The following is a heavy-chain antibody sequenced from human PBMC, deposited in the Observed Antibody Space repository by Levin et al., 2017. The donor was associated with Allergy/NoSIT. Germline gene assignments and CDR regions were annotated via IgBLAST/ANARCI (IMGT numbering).Heavy chain of an antibody. CDR2: ISGSGGST. CDR1: GFTFSSYA. Sequence: GESLKISCAASGFTFSSYAMIWVRQAPGRGLEWVSAISGSGGSTYYADSVEGRFTISKDNSKNTVYLQMNSLRAEDSALYYCAKDLGDYGDNSQNWFDPWGQGTLVTVSS. J-gene: IGHJ5*02. CDR3: AKDLGDYGDNSQNWFDP. D-gene: IGHD4-23*01. V-gene: IGHV3-23*01.